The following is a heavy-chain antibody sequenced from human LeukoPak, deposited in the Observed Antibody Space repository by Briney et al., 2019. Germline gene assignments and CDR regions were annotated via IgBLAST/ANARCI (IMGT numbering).Heavy chain of an antibody. J-gene: IGHJ4*02. Sequence: GGSLRLSCAASGFAFTTYSMDWVRQAPGKGLEWVSSISGSSSYIYYADSVKGRFTISRDNAKNSLFLQMNSLRAEDTAVYYCASRPYDNSGYYYVWGQGTLVTVSS. CDR2: ISGSSSYI. V-gene: IGHV3-21*01. D-gene: IGHD3-22*01. CDR1: GFAFTTYS. CDR3: ASRPYDNSGYYYV.